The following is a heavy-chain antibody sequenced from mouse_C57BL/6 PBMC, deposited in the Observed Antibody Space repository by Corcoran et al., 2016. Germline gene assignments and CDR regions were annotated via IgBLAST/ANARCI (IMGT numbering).Heavy chain of an antibody. CDR2: INPNNGGT. D-gene: IGHD1-1*01. CDR3: ARGLYYGSSHWYCDV. CDR1: GTTFTDYN. V-gene: IGHV1-18*01. Sequence: EVQLQQTGPELVKPGASVEIPCKASGTTFTDYNLDWVKQSHGKSIEWIGDINPNNGGTIYNQKFKGKATLTVDQSSSTAYMELRSLTSEDTAGYYCARGLYYGSSHWYCDVWGTGTTVTVSS. J-gene: IGHJ1*03.